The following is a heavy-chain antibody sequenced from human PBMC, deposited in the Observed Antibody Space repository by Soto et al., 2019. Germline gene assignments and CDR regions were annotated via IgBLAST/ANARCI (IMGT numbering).Heavy chain of an antibody. V-gene: IGHV4-39*01. CDR3: ASRVYCISTSCYVPDAEYFQH. CDR1: GGSVSSNSYS. D-gene: IGHD2-2*01. J-gene: IGHJ1*01. CDR2: IYSTENT. Sequence: SETLSLTCTVSGGSVSSNSYSWGWIRQSPGKGLEWIGTIYSTENTYYHPSLLSRVTISVDTSMNEFSLKLSSVTAADTAVYYCASRVYCISTSCYVPDAEYFQHWGQGTLVTVSS.